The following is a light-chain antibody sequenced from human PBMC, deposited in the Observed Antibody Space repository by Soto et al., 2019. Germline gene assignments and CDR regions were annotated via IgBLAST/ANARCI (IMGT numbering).Light chain of an antibody. CDR3: QQSYNTPWT. CDR2: AAS. Sequence: IQMPQSPSSLSASVGDRVTISCRASQGIRNDLGWYQQKPGKAPKLLIYAASSLQSGVPSRISGRGSGTEFTLTISSLQPEDCATYYCQQSYNTPWTFGQGTKVDIK. CDR1: QGIRND. J-gene: IGKJ1*01. V-gene: IGKV1-39*01.